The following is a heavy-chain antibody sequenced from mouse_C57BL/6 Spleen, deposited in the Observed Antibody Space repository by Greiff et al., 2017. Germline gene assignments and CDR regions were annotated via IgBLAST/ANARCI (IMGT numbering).Heavy chain of an antibody. Sequence: QVQLQQPGAELVKPGASVKLSCKASGYTFTSYWMQWVKQRPGQGLEWIGEIDPSDSYTNYNQKFKGKATLTVDTSSSTAYMQLSSLTSEDSAVYDGERRGPSYGSSYDFDVWGTGTTVTVSS. CDR1: GYTFTSYW. D-gene: IGHD1-1*01. J-gene: IGHJ1*03. V-gene: IGHV1-50*01. CDR2: IDPSDSYT. CDR3: ERRGPSYGSSYDFDV.